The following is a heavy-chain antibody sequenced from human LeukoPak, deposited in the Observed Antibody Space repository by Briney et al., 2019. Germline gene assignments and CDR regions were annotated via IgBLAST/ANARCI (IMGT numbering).Heavy chain of an antibody. CDR3: ARDKPTVAADLDY. CDR2: INPNSGGT. Sequence: GASVKVSCKASGYTFSNYGVSWVRQAPGQGLEWVGWINPNSGGTNYAQKFQGRVTMTRDTSISTAYMELSRLRSDDTAVYYCARDKPTVAADLDYWGQGTLVTVSS. CDR1: GYTFSNYG. J-gene: IGHJ4*02. D-gene: IGHD6-19*01. V-gene: IGHV1-2*02.